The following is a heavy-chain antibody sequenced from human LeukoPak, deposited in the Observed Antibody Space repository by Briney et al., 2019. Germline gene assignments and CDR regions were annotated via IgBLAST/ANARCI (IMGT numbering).Heavy chain of an antibody. Sequence: GGSLRLSCAASGFTFSSFWMSWVRQVPGKGLEWVGNIKQDGSEKYYVASMKGRFTIPRDNAKNSLYLQMNSLRAEDTAVYYCARWGDWDLLFDYWGQGTLVAVSS. V-gene: IGHV3-7*01. CDR3: ARWGDWDLLFDY. CDR2: IKQDGSEK. CDR1: GFTFSSFW. J-gene: IGHJ4*02. D-gene: IGHD1-26*01.